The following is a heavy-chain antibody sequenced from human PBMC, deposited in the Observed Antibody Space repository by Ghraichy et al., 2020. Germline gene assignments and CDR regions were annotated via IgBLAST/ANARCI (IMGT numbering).Heavy chain of an antibody. D-gene: IGHD3/OR15-3a*01. CDR3: ARLRADSPLDFIISKY. V-gene: IGHV3-30-3*01. Sequence: GGSLRLSCAASGFTFSTYAMHWVRQAPGKGLEWVAIISRDGSNQYYADSVKGRFTISRDNPKNTLYLQMSGLRLEDTAVYYCARLRADSPLDFIISKYWGPGSLVTVSS. CDR2: ISRDGSNQ. J-gene: IGHJ4*02. CDR1: GFTFSTYA.